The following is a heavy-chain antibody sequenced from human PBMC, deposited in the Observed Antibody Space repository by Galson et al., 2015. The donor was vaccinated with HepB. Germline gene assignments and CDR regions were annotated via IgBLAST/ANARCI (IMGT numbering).Heavy chain of an antibody. D-gene: IGHD2/OR15-2a*01. CDR2: ISDSGETT. V-gene: IGHV3-23*01. J-gene: IGHJ4*02. CDR3: VKDWLGNTCDATCLGN. Sequence: SLRLSCAASGFTFITYTMSWVRQAPGTGLDWVSSISDSGETTYFADSVKGRFTISRDNSKNTVYLQLNSLRVEDTAVYYCVKDWLGNTCDATCLGNWGLGTRVTVSS. CDR1: GFTFITYT.